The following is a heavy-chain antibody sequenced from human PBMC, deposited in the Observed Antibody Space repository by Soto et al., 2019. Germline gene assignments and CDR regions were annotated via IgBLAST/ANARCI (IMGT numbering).Heavy chain of an antibody. Sequence: LRLSCAASGFTFSSYGMHWVRQAPGKGLEWVAVIWYDGSNKYYADSVKGRFTISRDNSKNTLYLQMNSLRAEDTAVYYCARDGNDYGDYDHLFDYWGQGTLVTVSS. CDR1: GFTFSSYG. CDR3: ARDGNDYGDYDHLFDY. V-gene: IGHV3-33*01. CDR2: IWYDGSNK. J-gene: IGHJ4*02. D-gene: IGHD4-17*01.